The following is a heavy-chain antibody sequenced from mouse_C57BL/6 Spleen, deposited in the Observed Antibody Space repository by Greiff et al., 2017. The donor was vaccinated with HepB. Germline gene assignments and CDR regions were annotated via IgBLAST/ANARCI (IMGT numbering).Heavy chain of an antibody. Sequence: VQLQQPGAELVRPGSSVKLSCKASGYTFTSYWMHWVKQRPIQGLEWIGNIDPSDSETHYNQKFKDKATLTVDKSSSTAYMQLSSLTSEDSAVYYFARGAYYEYDGGFADWGQGTLVTVSA. J-gene: IGHJ3*01. CDR2: IDPSDSET. V-gene: IGHV1-52*01. CDR3: ARGAYYEYDGGFAD. CDR1: GYTFTSYW. D-gene: IGHD2-4*01.